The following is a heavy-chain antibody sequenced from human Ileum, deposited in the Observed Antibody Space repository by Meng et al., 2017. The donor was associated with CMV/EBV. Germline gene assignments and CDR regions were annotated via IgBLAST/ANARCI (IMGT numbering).Heavy chain of an antibody. Sequence: GESLKISCAASAFSFSSYGMHWVRQAPGKGLEWVSFMRYDGTKTYYADSVKGRFTISRDNSKNMFYLQMNSLREEDTAVYYCAKDPELGYWGQGTVVTVSS. D-gene: IGHD1-26*01. J-gene: IGHJ4*02. V-gene: IGHV3-30*02. CDR2: MRYDGTKT. CDR3: AKDPELGY. CDR1: AFSFSSYG.